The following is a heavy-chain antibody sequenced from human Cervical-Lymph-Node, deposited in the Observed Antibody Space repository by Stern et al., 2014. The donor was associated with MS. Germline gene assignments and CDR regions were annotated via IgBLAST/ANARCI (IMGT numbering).Heavy chain of an antibody. CDR1: GFTFNDYA. CDR2: VSWNSVAI. CDR3: AKRVFREWYFDL. Sequence: EVQLLESGGGLVRPGRSLRLSRAASGFTFNDYAMHWVRQAPGKGLEWVASVSWNSVAIDYADSVKGRFTISRDNAENFLYLQMNSLRPEDTAFYYCAKRVFREWYFDLWGRGTLVTVSS. J-gene: IGHJ2*01. V-gene: IGHV3-9*01.